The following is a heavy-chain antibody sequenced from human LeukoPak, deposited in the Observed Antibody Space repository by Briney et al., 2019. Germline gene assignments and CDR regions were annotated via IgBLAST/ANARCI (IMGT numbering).Heavy chain of an antibody. J-gene: IGHJ4*02. Sequence: ASVKVSCKASGYTFTGYYMHWVRRAPGQGLEWMGWINPNSGGTNYAQKFQGRVTMTRDTSISTAYMELSRLRSDDTAVYYCARGDSSGYYYVWFDYWGQGTLATVSS. D-gene: IGHD3-22*01. CDR1: GYTFTGYY. V-gene: IGHV1-2*02. CDR2: INPNSGGT. CDR3: ARGDSSGYYYVWFDY.